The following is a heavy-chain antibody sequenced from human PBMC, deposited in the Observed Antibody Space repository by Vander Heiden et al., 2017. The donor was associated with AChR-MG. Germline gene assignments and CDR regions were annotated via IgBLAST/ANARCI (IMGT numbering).Heavy chain of an antibody. CDR1: GFSLSTSGLG. V-gene: IGHV2-5*02. D-gene: IGHD5-12*01. Sequence: QITLKESGPTLVKPTQTLTLTCTFSGFSLSTSGLGVGWIRQPPGKALEWLALIYWDDDKRCTPYMKSRRTISKDTSKNQVVLTMTNMNPVETATYYCASRLETMEDSDYEGNAFDYWGQGTLVTASS. J-gene: IGHJ4*02. CDR2: IYWDDDK. CDR3: ASRLETMEDSDYEGNAFDY.